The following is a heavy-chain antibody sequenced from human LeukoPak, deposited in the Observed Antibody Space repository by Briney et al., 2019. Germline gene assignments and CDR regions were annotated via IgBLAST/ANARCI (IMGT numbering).Heavy chain of an antibody. CDR3: ARRYSSSPSYNWFDP. Sequence: SVKVSCKASGGTFSSYAISWVRQAPGQGLERMGGIIPIFGTANYAQKFQGRVTITADESMSTAYMELSSLRSEDTAVYYCARRYSSSPSYNWFDPWGQGTLVTVSS. CDR2: IIPIFGTA. CDR1: GGTFSSYA. J-gene: IGHJ5*02. D-gene: IGHD6-6*01. V-gene: IGHV1-69*13.